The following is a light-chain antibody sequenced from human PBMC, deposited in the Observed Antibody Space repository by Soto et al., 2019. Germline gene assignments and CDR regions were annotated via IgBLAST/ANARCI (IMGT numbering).Light chain of an antibody. CDR2: EVS. J-gene: IGLJ3*02. CDR1: SSDVGGYNY. Sequence: QSVLTQPASVSGSPGQSITISCTGTSSDVGGYNYVSWYQQHPGKAPKLMIYEVSNRPSGVSNRFYGSKSGNTASLTISGLQAEDAADYYCSSYTSSSTRVFGGGTKVTVL. CDR3: SSYTSSSTRV. V-gene: IGLV2-14*01.